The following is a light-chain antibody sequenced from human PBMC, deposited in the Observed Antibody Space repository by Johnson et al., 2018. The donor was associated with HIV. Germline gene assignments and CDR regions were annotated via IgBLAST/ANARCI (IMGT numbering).Light chain of an antibody. CDR3: GTWDSSLSAGGV. CDR1: TSNIGNKF. Sequence: AAPGQKVTISCSGSTSNIGNKFVSWYQQLPGTAPKLLIYDNNKRPSGIPDRFSGSKSGTSATMGITGLQTGDEAVYYCGTWDSSLSAGGVFGTGTKVTVL. V-gene: IGLV1-51*01. CDR2: DNN. J-gene: IGLJ1*01.